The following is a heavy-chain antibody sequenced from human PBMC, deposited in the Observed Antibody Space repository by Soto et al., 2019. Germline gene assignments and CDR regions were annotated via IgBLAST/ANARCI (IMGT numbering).Heavy chain of an antibody. V-gene: IGHV1-24*01. CDR2: FDAEDGAA. D-gene: IGHD3-16*02. CDR3: ATDLFPDYADAWVTFRPADY. J-gene: IGHJ4*02. CDR1: GYTLTELS. Sequence: QVELVQSGAEVKKPGASVKVSCKVSGYTLTELSMHWVRQAPGKGLEWMGVFDAEDGAASYAQNFQGRVTMTVDTSTDTAYMEVNSLRSEDTAVYYCATDLFPDYADAWVTFRPADYWGQGTQVTVSS.